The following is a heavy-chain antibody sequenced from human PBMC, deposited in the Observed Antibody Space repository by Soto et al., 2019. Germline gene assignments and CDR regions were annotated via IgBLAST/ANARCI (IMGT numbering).Heavy chain of an antibody. J-gene: IGHJ5*02. V-gene: IGHV4-38-2*01. Sequence: SETLSLTCAVSGYAISNGFYWGWIRQPPGKGLEWIGSVFQSGSTNYNPSLTSRVTVSVDRSKNQFSLKLSSVSAADTAVYYSARVAVSVGYHNWFDPWGQGTLVTVSS. D-gene: IGHD6-19*01. CDR3: ARVAVSVGYHNWFDP. CDR2: VFQSGST. CDR1: GYAISNGFY.